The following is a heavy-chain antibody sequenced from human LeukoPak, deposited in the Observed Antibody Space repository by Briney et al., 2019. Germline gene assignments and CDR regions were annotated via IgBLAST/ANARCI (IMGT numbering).Heavy chain of an antibody. CDR3: ARVSYDGAGYGGLYDP. CDR2: IYNSGST. J-gene: IGHJ5*02. CDR1: SRSISSYY. V-gene: IGHV4-59*01. D-gene: IGHD3-22*01. Sequence: PSESLSLACPVSSRSISSYYWSSIRQHPGNGLGWTAYIYNSGSTNYNTPLKSRVTSPVETSKNQFSLYLSSVTAEYTAVYYCARVSYDGAGYGGLYDPCGGERLVIVSS.